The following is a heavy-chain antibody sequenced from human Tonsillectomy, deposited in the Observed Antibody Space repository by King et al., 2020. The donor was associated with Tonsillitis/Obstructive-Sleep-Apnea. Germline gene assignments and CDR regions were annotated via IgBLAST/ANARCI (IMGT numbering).Heavy chain of an antibody. V-gene: IGHV4-39*01. CDR1: GGSISSSDYY. CDR3: ARHKGTVTTGYYYYMDV. Sequence: QLQESGPGLVKPSETLSLTCTVSGGSISSSDYYWAWIRQPPGKGPEWIGSFYQSRSTYYNPSLKSRVTISVDTSKNQFSLRLSSVTAADTAVYYCARHKGTVTTGYYYYMDVWGKGATVAVSS. J-gene: IGHJ6*03. CDR2: FYQSRST. D-gene: IGHD4-17*01.